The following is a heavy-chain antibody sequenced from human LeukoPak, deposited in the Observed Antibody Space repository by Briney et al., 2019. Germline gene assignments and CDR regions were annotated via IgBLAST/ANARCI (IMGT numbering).Heavy chain of an antibody. CDR3: ARDIDGSSTSCADY. V-gene: IGHV3-30-3*01. CDR2: ISYDGSNK. CDR1: GFTFSSYA. J-gene: IGHJ4*02. Sequence: GGSLRLSCAASGFTFSSYAIHWVRQAPGKGLEWVAVISYDGSNKYYADSVKGRFTISRDNSKNTLYLQMNSLRAEDTAVYYCARDIDGSSTSCADYWGQGTLVTVSS. D-gene: IGHD2-2*01.